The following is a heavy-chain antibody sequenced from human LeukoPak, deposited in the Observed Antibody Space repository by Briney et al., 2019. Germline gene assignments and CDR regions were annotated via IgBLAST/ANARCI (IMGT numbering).Heavy chain of an antibody. CDR3: ARDRGGSYGAFDY. J-gene: IGHJ4*02. CDR1: GYSFTGHF. CDR2: INPNSGTT. D-gene: IGHD1-26*01. V-gene: IGHV1-2*02. Sequence: ASVKVSCKASGYSFTGHFIYWVRQAPGQGLEWMGWINPNSGTTNYAQKFRGRVTMTRDTSISTADMDLSRLTSDDTAVYYCARDRGGSYGAFDYWGQGTLVTVSS.